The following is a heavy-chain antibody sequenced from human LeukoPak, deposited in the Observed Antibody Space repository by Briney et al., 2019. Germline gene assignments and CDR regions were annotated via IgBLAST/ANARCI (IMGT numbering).Heavy chain of an antibody. Sequence: GGSLRLSCAASGFTFDTHAMTWVRQAPGKGLEYVSLIGGSGDITYYAHSLKDRFTISRDNSKTTLYLQMHSLRAENTAMYYCAARPGDLAVPFDYWGQGTLVIVSS. D-gene: IGHD3-10*01. V-gene: IGHV3-23*01. CDR1: GFTFDTHA. CDR3: AARPGDLAVPFDY. J-gene: IGHJ4*02. CDR2: IGGSGDIT.